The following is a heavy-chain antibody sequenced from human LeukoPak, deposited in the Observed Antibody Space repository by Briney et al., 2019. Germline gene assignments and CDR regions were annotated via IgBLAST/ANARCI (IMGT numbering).Heavy chain of an antibody. V-gene: IGHV5-51*01. J-gene: IGHJ4*02. Sequence: GESLKISCKGSGYSFTSYWIGWVRQMPGKGLEWMGIIYPGDSDTRYSPSFQGQVTISADKSISTAYLQWSSLKASDTAMYYCARHEGGYGGYDWPYDYWGQGTLVTVSS. D-gene: IGHD5-12*01. CDR3: ARHEGGYGGYDWPYDY. CDR1: GYSFTSYW. CDR2: IYPGDSDT.